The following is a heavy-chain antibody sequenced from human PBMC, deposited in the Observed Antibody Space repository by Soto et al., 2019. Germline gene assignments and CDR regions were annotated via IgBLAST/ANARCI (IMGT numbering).Heavy chain of an antibody. CDR3: AKDSSGYYDAFDI. Sequence: QVQLVQSGAEVKKPGASVKVSCKASGYTFTGYYMHWVRQAPGQGLEWMGWINPNSGGTNYAPKFQGRVTMTRDTSISTAYMELSRLRSDDTAVYYCAKDSSGYYDAFDIWGQGTMVTVSS. D-gene: IGHD3-22*01. CDR2: INPNSGGT. CDR1: GYTFTGYY. V-gene: IGHV1-2*02. J-gene: IGHJ3*02.